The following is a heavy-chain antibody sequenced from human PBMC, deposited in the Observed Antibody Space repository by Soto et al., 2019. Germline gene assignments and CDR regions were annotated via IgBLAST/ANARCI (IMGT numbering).Heavy chain of an antibody. CDR3: ARESWVQLQFKFDY. D-gene: IGHD4-4*01. Sequence: GGSLRLSCAASGITFSSYGMHWVRQAPGKGLEWVAVIWYDGSNKYYADSVKGRFTISRDNSKNTLYLQMNSLRAEDTAVYYCARESWVQLQFKFDYWGQGTLVTVSS. CDR2: IWYDGSNK. J-gene: IGHJ4*02. CDR1: GITFSSYG. V-gene: IGHV3-33*01.